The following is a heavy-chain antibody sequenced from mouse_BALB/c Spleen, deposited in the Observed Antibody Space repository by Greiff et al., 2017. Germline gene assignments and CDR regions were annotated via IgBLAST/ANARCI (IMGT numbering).Heavy chain of an antibody. CDR1: GYTFTSYW. J-gene: IGHJ4*01. CDR3: ARGGLRYAMDY. CDR2: INPSTGYT. D-gene: IGHD2-2*01. V-gene: IGHV1-7*01. Sequence: VKVVESGAELAKPGASVKMSCKASGYTFTSYWMHWVKQRPGQGLEWIGYINPSTGYTEYNQKFKDKATLTADKSSSTAYMQLSSLTSEDSAVYYCARGGLRYAMDYWGQGTSVTVSS.